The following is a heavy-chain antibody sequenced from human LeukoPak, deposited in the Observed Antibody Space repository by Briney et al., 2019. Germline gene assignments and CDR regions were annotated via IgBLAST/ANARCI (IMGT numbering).Heavy chain of an antibody. D-gene: IGHD2-2*01. CDR3: ARGRYCSSTSCYNWFDP. CDR2: INHSGST. CDR1: GGSFSGYY. Sequence: SETLSLTCAVYGGSFSGYYWSWIRQPPGKGLEWIWEINHSGSTNYNPSLKSRVTISVDTSKNQFSLKLSSVTAADTAVYYCARGRYCSSTSCYNWFDPWGQGTLVTVSS. J-gene: IGHJ5*02. V-gene: IGHV4-34*01.